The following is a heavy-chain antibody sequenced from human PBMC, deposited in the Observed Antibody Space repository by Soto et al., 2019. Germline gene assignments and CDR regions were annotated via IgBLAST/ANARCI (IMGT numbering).Heavy chain of an antibody. CDR2: INHSGST. V-gene: IGHV4-34*01. D-gene: IGHD3-3*01. J-gene: IGHJ4*02. CDR3: ARIGGTIFGVVIIRAYFDY. Sequence: NPSETLSLTCAVYGGSFSGYYWSWIRQPPGKGLEWIGEINHSGSTNYNPSLKSRVTISVDTSKNQFSLKLSSVTAADTAVYYCARIGGTIFGVVIIRAYFDYWGQGTLVTVSS. CDR1: GGSFSGYY.